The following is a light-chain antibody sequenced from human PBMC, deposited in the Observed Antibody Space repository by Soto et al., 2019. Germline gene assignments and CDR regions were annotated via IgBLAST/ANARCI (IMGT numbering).Light chain of an antibody. J-gene: IGKJ3*01. CDR3: QRYGSSQFT. V-gene: IGKV3-20*01. Sequence: EIVMTQSPATLSVSPGERATLSCSASQSVNINLAWYQQKPGQAPRLLIYGASSRATGIPDRFSGSGSGTDFTLTINRLEPEDFAVYYCQRYGSSQFTFGPGTKVDIK. CDR2: GAS. CDR1: QSVNIN.